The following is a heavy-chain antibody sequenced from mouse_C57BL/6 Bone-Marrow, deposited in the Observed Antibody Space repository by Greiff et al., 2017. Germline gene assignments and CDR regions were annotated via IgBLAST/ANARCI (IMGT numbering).Heavy chain of an antibody. J-gene: IGHJ1*03. Sequence: QVQLQQSGAELARPGASVKLSCKASGYTFTSYGISWVKQRTGQGLEWIGEIYPRSGNTYYNEKFKGKATLTADKSSSTAYMELRSLTSEDSAVYFCARSPITTVVAGDVWGTGTTVTVSS. CDR1: GYTFTSYG. V-gene: IGHV1-81*01. CDR2: IYPRSGNT. D-gene: IGHD1-1*01. CDR3: ARSPITTVVAGDV.